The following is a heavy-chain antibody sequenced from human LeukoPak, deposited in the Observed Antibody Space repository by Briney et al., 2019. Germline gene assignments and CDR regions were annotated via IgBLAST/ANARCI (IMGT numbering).Heavy chain of an antibody. Sequence: GGSLRLSCAASGFTFSSYAMSWVRQAPGKGLEWVSTISGRGDSPNYADSVKGPFTISRDISKNTLYLQMNSLRAEDTALYYCAKSGLNRFDYWGQGTLVTVSS. J-gene: IGHJ4*02. CDR2: ISGRGDSP. CDR3: AKSGLNRFDY. D-gene: IGHD2-15*01. CDR1: GFTFSSYA. V-gene: IGHV3-23*01.